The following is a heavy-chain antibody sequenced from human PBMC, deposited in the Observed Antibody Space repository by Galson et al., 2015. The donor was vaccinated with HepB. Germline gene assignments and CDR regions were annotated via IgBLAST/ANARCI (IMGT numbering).Heavy chain of an antibody. CDR2: VNAGNGDT. D-gene: IGHD6-25*01. J-gene: IGHJ4*02. CDR3: ARERIGAPGTVLDY. Sequence: SVKVSCKASGYTFSSYVINWVRQAPGQRLEWVGGVNAGNGDTKYSQKFQGRVTITRDTSATTAYMEVSSLRSEDTAVYYCARERIGAPGTVLDYWGQGTLVTVSS. CDR1: GYTFSSYV. V-gene: IGHV1-3*01.